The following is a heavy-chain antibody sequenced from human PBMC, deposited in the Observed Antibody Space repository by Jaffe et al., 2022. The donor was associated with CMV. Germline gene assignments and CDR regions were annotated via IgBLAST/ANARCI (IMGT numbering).Heavy chain of an antibody. J-gene: IGHJ2*01. V-gene: IGHV4-34*01. CDR1: GGSFSGYY. CDR2: INHSGST. CDR3: ARALQVSHRLRPMGYFDL. D-gene: IGHD4-17*01. Sequence: QVQLQQWGAGLLKPSETLSLTCAVYGGSFSGYYWSWIRQPPGKGLEWIGEINHSGSTNYNPSLKSRVTISVDTSKNQFSLKLSSVTAADTAVYYCARALQVSHRLRPMGYFDLWGRGTLVTVSS.